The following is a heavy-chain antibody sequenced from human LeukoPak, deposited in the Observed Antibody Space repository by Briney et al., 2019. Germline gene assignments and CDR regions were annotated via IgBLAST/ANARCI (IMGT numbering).Heavy chain of an antibody. CDR1: GGSISSGSYY. V-gene: IGHV4-61*02. CDR3: ARATNMVRGTRFDP. J-gene: IGHJ5*02. CDR2: IYTSGST. Sequence: SETLSLTCTVSGGSISSGSYYWSWIRQPAGKGLEWIGRIYTSGSTNYNPSLKSRVTISVDTSKNQFSLQLNSVTPEDTAVYYCARATNMVRGTRFDPWGQGTLVTVSS. D-gene: IGHD3-10*01.